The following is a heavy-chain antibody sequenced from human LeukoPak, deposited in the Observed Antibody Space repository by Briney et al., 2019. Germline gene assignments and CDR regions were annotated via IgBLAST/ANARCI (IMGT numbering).Heavy chain of an antibody. CDR3: ARVEAGIVAVPARQPRPPPPRYCDY. CDR2: ISHSGAT. J-gene: IGHJ4*02. CDR1: GGFVSRES. D-gene: IGHD2-2*01. Sequence: ESSETLSLTCTVSGGFVSRESWTWIRQFPDKRLEWIGYISHSGATDYKSSLESRVTISRDTPKNQFFLNLNAVTAADTAVYFCARVEAGIVAVPARQPRPPPPRYCDYWGQGILVTVSS. V-gene: IGHV4-59*02.